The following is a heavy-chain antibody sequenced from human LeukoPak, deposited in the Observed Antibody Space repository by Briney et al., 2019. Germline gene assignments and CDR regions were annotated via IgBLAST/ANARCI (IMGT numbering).Heavy chain of an antibody. Sequence: GGSLRLSCAASGFTVSSNYMSWVRQAPGKGLEWVSVIYSGGSTYYADSVKGRFTISRDNSKNTLYLQMNSLRAEDTAVYYCAARYCSGGSCYFDYWGQGTLVTVSS. D-gene: IGHD2-15*01. J-gene: IGHJ4*02. CDR3: AARYCSGGSCYFDY. V-gene: IGHV3-53*01. CDR2: IYSGGST. CDR1: GFTVSSNY.